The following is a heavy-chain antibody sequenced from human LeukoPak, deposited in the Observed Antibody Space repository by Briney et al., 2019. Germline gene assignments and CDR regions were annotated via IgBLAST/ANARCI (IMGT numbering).Heavy chain of an antibody. CDR1: GFSFDTYA. D-gene: IGHD3-10*01. V-gene: IGHV3-33*01. CDR3: AREIFGSGSYQDF. J-gene: IGHJ4*02. Sequence: AGRSLRLSFAASGFSFDTYAIHWVRQAPGQGLEWVSRIWHDGSHKFYSNSVRGQFTISRDNSKNTVYLQMNNLRPDDTAVYSCAREIFGSGSYQDFWGQGTLVTVSS. CDR2: IWHDGSHK.